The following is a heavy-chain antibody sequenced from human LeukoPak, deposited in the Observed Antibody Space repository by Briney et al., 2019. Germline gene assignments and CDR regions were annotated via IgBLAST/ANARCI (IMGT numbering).Heavy chain of an antibody. Sequence: ASVKVSCKASGYTFTSYYMHWVRQAPGQGLEWMGIINPSGGSTSYAQKFQGRVTMTRDTSTSTVYMELSSLRSEDTAVYYCARGPVRIAAADPYYFDYWGQGTLVTVSS. D-gene: IGHD6-13*01. CDR1: GYTFTSYY. V-gene: IGHV1-46*01. CDR3: ARGPVRIAAADPYYFDY. J-gene: IGHJ4*02. CDR2: INPSGGST.